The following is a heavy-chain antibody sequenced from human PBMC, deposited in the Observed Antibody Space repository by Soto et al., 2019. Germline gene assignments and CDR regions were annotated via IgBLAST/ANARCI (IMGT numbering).Heavy chain of an antibody. CDR1: GFTFSSYG. Sequence: GGSLRLSCAASGFTFSSYGMHWVRQAPGKGLEWVAVIWYDGSNKYYADSVKGRFTISRDNSKNTLYLQMNSLRAEDTAVYYCARAHEYDFWSGYLRYWGQGTLVTVSS. D-gene: IGHD3-3*01. V-gene: IGHV3-33*01. J-gene: IGHJ4*02. CDR2: IWYDGSNK. CDR3: ARAHEYDFWSGYLRY.